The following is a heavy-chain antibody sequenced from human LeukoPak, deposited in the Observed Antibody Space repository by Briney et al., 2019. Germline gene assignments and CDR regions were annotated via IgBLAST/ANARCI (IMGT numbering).Heavy chain of an antibody. CDR1: GGPISSSSYY. V-gene: IGHV4-39*01. CDR2: ISYSGST. D-gene: IGHD4-17*01. CDR3: ARPSHYGDYVYWYFDL. Sequence: PSETLSLTCTVSGGPISSSSYYWAWIRQPPGKGLEWIGSISYSGSTFYNPSLKSRVTISVDTSKNQFSLRLSSVTAADTAVYYCARPSHYGDYVYWYFDLWDRGTLVTVSS. J-gene: IGHJ2*01.